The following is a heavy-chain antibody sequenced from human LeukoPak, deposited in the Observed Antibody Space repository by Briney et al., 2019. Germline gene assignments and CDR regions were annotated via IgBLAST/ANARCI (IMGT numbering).Heavy chain of an antibody. CDR3: ERDHCRCANCYAYQYHGMDV. Sequence: GASVKVSCKASRYTFTGYYMHWVRQAPGQGLEWMGWINPNSGGTNYAQRFQGRVTMTRDTSISTAYMELSNLRPDDTAVYYCERDHCRCANCYAYQYHGMDVWGQGTTVTVSS. J-gene: IGHJ6*02. CDR2: INPNSGGT. V-gene: IGHV1-2*02. CDR1: RYTFTGYY. D-gene: IGHD2-2*01.